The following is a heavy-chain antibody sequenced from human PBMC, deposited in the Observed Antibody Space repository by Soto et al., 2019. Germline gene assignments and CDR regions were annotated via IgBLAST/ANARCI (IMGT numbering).Heavy chain of an antibody. D-gene: IGHD6-19*01. J-gene: IGHJ4*02. CDR2: TNAGNGNI. CDR3: ARDGAVAGDSNFDY. CDR1: GYTFTSSA. V-gene: IGHV1-3*01. Sequence: GASVKVSCKASGYTFTSSAIYWVRQAPGQGLEWMGWTNAGNGNIKHSQKFQHRVTITRDTSASTAYMELSSLRLEDTAVYYCARDGAVAGDSNFDYWGQGTLVTVSS.